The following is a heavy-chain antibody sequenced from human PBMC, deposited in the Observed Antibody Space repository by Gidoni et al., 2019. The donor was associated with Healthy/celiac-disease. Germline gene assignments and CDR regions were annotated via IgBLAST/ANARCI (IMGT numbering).Heavy chain of an antibody. V-gene: IGHV4-59*01. CDR2: IYYSGTT. CDR1: GGSISSYY. Sequence: QVQLPESGPGLVTPSETLSLTCPVPGGSISSYYWRWIRQHPVKGLEWIGYIYYSGTTNYNHSLKSRVTISVDTSKNQVPLKLSLVTAADTAVYYCARVKGRIAVAGYYYYYGMDVWGQGTTVTVSS. D-gene: IGHD6-19*01. CDR3: ARVKGRIAVAGYYYYYGMDV. J-gene: IGHJ6*02.